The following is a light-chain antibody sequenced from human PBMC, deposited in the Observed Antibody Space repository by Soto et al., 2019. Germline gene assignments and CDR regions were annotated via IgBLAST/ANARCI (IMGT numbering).Light chain of an antibody. J-gene: IGKJ1*01. CDR2: TAS. Sequence: DIQLTQSPSFLSASVGDTVTITCRASQGISSYLAWYQQKPEKAPKLLIYTASTLQSGVTSRFSGSGSGTEFTLTISNLQPEDFATYYCLQVNSYPRTFGQGTKVEIK. CDR1: QGISSY. CDR3: LQVNSYPRT. V-gene: IGKV1-9*01.